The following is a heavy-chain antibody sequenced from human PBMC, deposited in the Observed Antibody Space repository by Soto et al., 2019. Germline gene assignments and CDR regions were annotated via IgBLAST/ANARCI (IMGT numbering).Heavy chain of an antibody. D-gene: IGHD3-22*01. CDR1: GGSISSGDYY. J-gene: IGHJ4*02. Sequence: PSETLSLTCTVSGGSISSGDYYWSWIRQPPGKGLEWIGYIYYSGSTYYNPSLKSRVTISVDTSKNQFSLKLGSVTAADTAVYYCARASPLHRITMIVVVEPYFDYWGQGTLVTVSS. V-gene: IGHV4-30-4*01. CDR3: ARASPLHRITMIVVVEPYFDY. CDR2: IYYSGST.